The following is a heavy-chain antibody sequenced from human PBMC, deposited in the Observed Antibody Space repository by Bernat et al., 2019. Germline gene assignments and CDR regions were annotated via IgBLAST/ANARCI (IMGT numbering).Heavy chain of an antibody. J-gene: IGHJ4*02. D-gene: IGHD2-8*02. Sequence: QVQLQESGPGLVKPSQTLSLTCTVSGGSISSGGYYWSWIRQHPGKGLEWIGYIYYSGSTYYNPSLEIRVTISVDTSKNQFSLKLSSVTAAATAVYYCARASVLVLGGLGLWGQGTLVTVSS. CDR2: IYYSGST. V-gene: IGHV4-31*03. CDR3: ARASVLVLGGLGL. CDR1: GGSISSGGYY.